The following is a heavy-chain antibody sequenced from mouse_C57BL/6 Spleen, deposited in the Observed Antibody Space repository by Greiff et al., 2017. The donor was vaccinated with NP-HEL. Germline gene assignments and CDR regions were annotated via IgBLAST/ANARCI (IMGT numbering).Heavy chain of an antibody. CDR2: INPSNGGT. V-gene: IGHV1-53*01. CDR3: ARRHSSGYVGYYAMDY. D-gene: IGHD3-1*01. Sequence: QVQLKQPGTELVKPGASVKLSCKASGYTFTSYWMHWVKQRPGQGLEWIGNINPSNGGTNYNEKFKSKATLTVDQSSSTAYMQLSSLTSEDSAVYYCARRHSSGYVGYYAMDYWGQGTSVTVSS. J-gene: IGHJ4*01. CDR1: GYTFTSYW.